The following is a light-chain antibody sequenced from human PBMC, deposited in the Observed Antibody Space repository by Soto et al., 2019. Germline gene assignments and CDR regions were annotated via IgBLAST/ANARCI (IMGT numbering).Light chain of an antibody. CDR1: QSVSRSY. CDR3: QQYGSSPLT. J-gene: IGKJ3*01. CDR2: DAS. V-gene: IGKV3-20*01. Sequence: EIVLTQSPGTLSLSPGERATLSCRASQSVSRSYLAWYQQKPGQAPSLLIYDASSRATGIPDRFSGSGSGTDFTLTISRLEPEDFAVYYCQQYGSSPLTFGLGTKVDIK.